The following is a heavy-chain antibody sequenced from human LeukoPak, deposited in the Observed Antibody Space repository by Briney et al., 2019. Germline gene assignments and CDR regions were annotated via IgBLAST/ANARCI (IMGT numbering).Heavy chain of an antibody. J-gene: IGHJ4*02. D-gene: IGHD4-17*01. V-gene: IGHV4-59*01. CDR1: GGSISSYY. CDR2: IYYSGST. CDR3: ATGYGDFRVEGRYFYS. Sequence: SETLSLTCTVSGGSISSYYWSWIRQPPGKGLEWIGYIYYSGSTNYNPSLKSRITISVDTSKNQFSLKLSSVTAADTAVYYCATGYGDFRVEGRYFYSWGQGTLVTVSS.